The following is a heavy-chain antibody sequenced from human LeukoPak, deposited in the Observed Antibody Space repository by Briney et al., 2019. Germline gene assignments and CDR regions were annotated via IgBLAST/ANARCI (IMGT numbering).Heavy chain of an antibody. V-gene: IGHV3-23*01. CDR3: AKDLRYYDSSGFDWFDP. CDR2: ISDSGGGT. D-gene: IGHD3-22*01. Sequence: GGSLRLSCAASGFTFNSYAMTWVRQAPGKGLEWVSAISDSGGGTHYADSVKGRFTISRDNSKNTVYLQMNSLRAEDTAVYYCAKDLRYYDSSGFDWFDPWGQGTLVTVSS. J-gene: IGHJ5*02. CDR1: GFTFNSYA.